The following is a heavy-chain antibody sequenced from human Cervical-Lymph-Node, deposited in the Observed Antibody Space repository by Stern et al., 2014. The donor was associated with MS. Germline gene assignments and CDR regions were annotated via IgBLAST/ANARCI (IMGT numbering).Heavy chain of an antibody. CDR2: IIPVFGTP. V-gene: IGHV1-69*01. D-gene: IGHD2-2*01. CDR1: GGTFRNFA. J-gene: IGHJ6*02. CDR3: ASAHPATRRGYKGMNV. Sequence: VQLVESGSEVTKPGSSGNVTCKASGGTFRNFAVNWVRQAPGQGLEWVGGIIPVFGTPTYAQKFQGRLTIISDESTNTVYMELSSLTTDDTATYFCASAHPATRRGYKGMNVWGQGTTIAVSS.